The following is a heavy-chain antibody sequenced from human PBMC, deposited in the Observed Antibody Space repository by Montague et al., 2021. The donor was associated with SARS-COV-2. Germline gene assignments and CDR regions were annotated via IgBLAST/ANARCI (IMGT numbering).Heavy chain of an antibody. CDR1: GGSISSYF. V-gene: IGHV4-59*13. Sequence: SETLSLTCTVSGGSISSYFWSWIRQSPGKGLEWIGYFYHSGGTKYSPSLKSRVTISRDTSKNQFSLKLSSVTAADTAVYYCAREDRWNWFDPWGQGTLVIVSS. J-gene: IGHJ5*02. CDR3: AREDRWNWFDP. D-gene: IGHD5-24*01. CDR2: FYHSGGT.